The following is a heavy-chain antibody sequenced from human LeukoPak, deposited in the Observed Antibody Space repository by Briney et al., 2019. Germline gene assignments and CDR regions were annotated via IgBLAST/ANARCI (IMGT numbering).Heavy chain of an antibody. CDR1: GFTVSNNH. CDR2: IYSGGST. J-gene: IGHJ4*02. D-gene: IGHD6-13*01. V-gene: IGHV3-53*01. CDR3: ARDPPGIAASVSGG. Sequence: GGSLRLSCKASGFTVSNNHMNWVRQAPGKGLEWVALIYSGGSTQYADSVKGRFTISRDNSRNTLYLQMSSLRVEDTAVYYCARDPPGIAASVSGGWGQGILVTVSS.